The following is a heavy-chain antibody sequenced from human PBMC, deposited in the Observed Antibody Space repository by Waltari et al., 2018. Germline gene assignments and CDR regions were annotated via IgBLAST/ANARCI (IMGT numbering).Heavy chain of an antibody. CDR1: GGSISSSSYY. D-gene: IGHD4-17*01. CDR3: VRAGPLGHYGDYGFDY. CDR2: IYYSGST. V-gene: IGHV4-39*07. J-gene: IGHJ4*02. Sequence: QLQLQESGPGLVKPSETLSLTCTVSGGSISSSSYYWGWIRQPPGKGLEWIGSIYYSGSTYYNPSLKSRVTIAVDTSKNQFSLKLSSVTAADTAVYYCVRAGPLGHYGDYGFDYWGQGTLVTVSS.